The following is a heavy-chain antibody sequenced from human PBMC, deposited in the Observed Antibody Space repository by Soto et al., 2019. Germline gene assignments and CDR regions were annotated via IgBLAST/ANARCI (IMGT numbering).Heavy chain of an antibody. D-gene: IGHD3-3*01. V-gene: IGHV4-59*01. CDR2: IYYSGST. CDR1: GGSISSYY. CDR3: ARATYYDFWSGYSGGMDV. Sequence: SETLSLTCTVSGGSISSYYWCWIRQPPGKGLEWIGYIYYSGSTNYNPSLKSRVTISVDTSKNQFSLKLSSVTAADTAVYYCARATYYDFWSGYSGGMDVWGQGTTVTVSS. J-gene: IGHJ6*02.